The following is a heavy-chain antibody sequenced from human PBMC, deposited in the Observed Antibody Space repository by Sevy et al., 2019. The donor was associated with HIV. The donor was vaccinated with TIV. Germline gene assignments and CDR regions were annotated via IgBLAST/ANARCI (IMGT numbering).Heavy chain of an antibody. CDR2: ISSSSNYI. J-gene: IGHJ3*02. CDR1: GFTFSSYS. Sequence: GGSLRLSCAASGFTFSSYSMNWVRQAPGKGLEWVSSISSSSNYIYYADSVKGRFTISRDNAKNSLYLQMSSLRAEDRAVYYCARVGCSITGCPVHDAFDIWGQGTMVTVSS. V-gene: IGHV3-21*01. CDR3: ARVGCSITGCPVHDAFDI. D-gene: IGHD2-2*01.